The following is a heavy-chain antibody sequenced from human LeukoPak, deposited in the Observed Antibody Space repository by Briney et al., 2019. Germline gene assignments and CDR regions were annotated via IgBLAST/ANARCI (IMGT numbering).Heavy chain of an antibody. CDR1: GFTFSSYT. Sequence: GGSLRLSCAASGFTFSSYTINWVRQAPGKRLEWVSSISSSTSTIHYADSVKGRLTIFRDNAKNSLYLQMNSLRAEDTAVYFCARDYYGDYYFDYWGQGTMVTVSS. CDR3: ARDYYGDYYFDY. D-gene: IGHD4-17*01. J-gene: IGHJ4*02. CDR2: ISSSTSTI. V-gene: IGHV3-48*01.